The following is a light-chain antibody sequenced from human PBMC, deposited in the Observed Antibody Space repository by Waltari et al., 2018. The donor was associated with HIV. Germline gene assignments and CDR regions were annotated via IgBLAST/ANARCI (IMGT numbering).Light chain of an antibody. J-gene: IGKJ3*01. CDR2: LGS. CDR1: QSLLHSNGYNY. V-gene: IGKV2-28*01. Sequence: IVMTQSPLSLPVTPVEPASISCSSSQSLLHSNGYNYLDWYLQKPGQSPQLLIYLGSNRASGVPDRFSGSGSGTDFTLKISRVEAEDVGVYYCMQALQTPFTFGPGTKVDIK. CDR3: MQALQTPFT.